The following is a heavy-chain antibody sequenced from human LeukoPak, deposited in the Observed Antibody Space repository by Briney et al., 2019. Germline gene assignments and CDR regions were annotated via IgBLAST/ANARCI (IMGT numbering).Heavy chain of an antibody. CDR3: AKDRFVVVPAALLFDY. V-gene: IGHV3-23*01. CDR2: ISGSGGST. J-gene: IGHJ4*02. Sequence: GGSLRLSCAASGFTFSSYAMSWVRQAPGKGLEWVSAISGSGGSTYYADSVKGRFTISRDNSKNTLYLQMNSLRAEDTAVYYCAKDRFVVVPAALLFDYWGQGTLVTVSS. CDR1: GFTFSSYA. D-gene: IGHD2-2*01.